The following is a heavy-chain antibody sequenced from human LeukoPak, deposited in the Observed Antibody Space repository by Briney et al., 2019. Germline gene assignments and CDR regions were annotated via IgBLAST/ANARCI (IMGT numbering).Heavy chain of an antibody. D-gene: IGHD6-19*01. J-gene: IGHJ4*02. CDR1: GFTFSSYS. Sequence: PGGSLRLSCAASGFTFSSYSMNWVRQAPGKGLEWVSSISSSSSYIYYADSVKGRFTISRDNSKNTLYLQMNSLRAEDTAVYYCAKDQAIAVAVNFDYWGQGTLVTVSS. CDR2: ISSSSSYI. CDR3: AKDQAIAVAVNFDY. V-gene: IGHV3-21*01.